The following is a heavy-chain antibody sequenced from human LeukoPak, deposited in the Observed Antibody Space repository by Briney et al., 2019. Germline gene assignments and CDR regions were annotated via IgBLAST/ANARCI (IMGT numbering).Heavy chain of an antibody. CDR1: GGSISSYY. J-gene: IGHJ4*02. D-gene: IGHD1-26*01. Sequence: SETLSLTCTVSGGSISSYYWSWIRQPPGKGLEWIGYIYYSGSTSYNPSLKSRVTISVDTSKNQFSLKLSSVTAADTAVYYCAREGSYYRFDYWGQGTLVTVSS. CDR2: IYYSGST. V-gene: IGHV4-59*01. CDR3: AREGSYYRFDY.